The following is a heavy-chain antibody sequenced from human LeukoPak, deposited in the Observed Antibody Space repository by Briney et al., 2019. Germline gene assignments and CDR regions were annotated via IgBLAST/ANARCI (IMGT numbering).Heavy chain of an antibody. CDR1: GFTFGDYA. D-gene: IGHD4-17*01. CDR3: TGSIYGDSGIDY. V-gene: IGHV3-49*03. Sequence: GGSLRLSCTASGFTFGDYAINWFRQAPGKGLDWVGFIKDKAYGGTTEYAASVKGRFTISRDDSKSIAYLQMNSLKTEDTAVYYCTGSIYGDSGIDYWGQGTLVTVSS. CDR2: IKDKAYGGTT. J-gene: IGHJ4*02.